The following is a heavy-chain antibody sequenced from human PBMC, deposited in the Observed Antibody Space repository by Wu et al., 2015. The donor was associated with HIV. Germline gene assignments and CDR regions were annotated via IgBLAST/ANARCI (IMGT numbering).Heavy chain of an antibody. V-gene: IGHV1-69*05. Sequence: QVHLEQSGTEVKKPGSSVKVSCKVSGGRLNSDAISWVRQAPEQGLEWMGGIIPLFDEVTYAQKFQGRVTITTDASTSTAYMELSSLRSEDTAVYYCARSGYYSDSSGDTHFDHWGQGTLVTVSS. CDR2: IIPLFDEV. CDR3: ARSGYYSDSSGDTHFDH. CDR1: GGRLNSDA. J-gene: IGHJ4*02. D-gene: IGHD3-22*01.